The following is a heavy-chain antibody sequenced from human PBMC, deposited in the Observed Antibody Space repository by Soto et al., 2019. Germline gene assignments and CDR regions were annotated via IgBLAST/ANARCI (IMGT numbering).Heavy chain of an antibody. V-gene: IGHV3-30-3*01. CDR3: ARNTDHRLVRGWLDP. D-gene: IGHD3-10*01. CDR2: ISHDGSHE. Sequence: PGGSLRLSGAASGLTFSTSAMHWVRQAPGKGLEWVAMISHDGSHEYYGDSVKGRFSVSRDNSHNILHLQMNSLRIEDTAVYFCARNTDHRLVRGWLDPWGQGTLVTVSS. CDR1: GLTFSTSA. J-gene: IGHJ5*02.